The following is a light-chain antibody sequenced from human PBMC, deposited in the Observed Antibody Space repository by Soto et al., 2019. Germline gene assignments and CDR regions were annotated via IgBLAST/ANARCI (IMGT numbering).Light chain of an antibody. J-gene: IGKJ4*01. CDR2: ETS. Sequence: EVVLTQSPATLSLSPGEIATLSCRASQSVSNQLAWNQQKGGQAPRLLIYETSTRAIGIPDRFSGSGSGTDFTLTISALEPEDFAIYYCQQRRNWPLTFGGGTRVEIK. CDR1: QSVSNQ. V-gene: IGKV3-11*01. CDR3: QQRRNWPLT.